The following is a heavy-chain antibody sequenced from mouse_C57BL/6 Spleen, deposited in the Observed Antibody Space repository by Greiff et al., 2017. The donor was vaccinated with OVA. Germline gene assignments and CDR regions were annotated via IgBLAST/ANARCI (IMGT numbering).Heavy chain of an antibody. V-gene: IGHV1-80*01. D-gene: IGHD4-1*02. CDR3: ARSPNWDRMDY. CDR2: IYPGDGDT. CDR1: GYAFSSYW. Sequence: QVQLQQSGAELVKPGASVKISCKASGYAFSSYWMNWVKQRPGKGLEWIGQIYPGDGDTNYNGKFKGKATLTADKSSSTAYMQLSSLTSEDSAVYFCARSPNWDRMDYWGQGTSVTVSS. J-gene: IGHJ4*01.